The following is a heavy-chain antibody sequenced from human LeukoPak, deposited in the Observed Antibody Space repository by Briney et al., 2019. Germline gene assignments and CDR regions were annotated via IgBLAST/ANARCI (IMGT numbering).Heavy chain of an antibody. CDR2: MNPNSGNT. J-gene: IGHJ3*02. D-gene: IGHD3-22*01. V-gene: IGHV1-8*01. Sequence: ASVKVSCKASGYTFTSYDINWVRQATGQGLEWMGWMNPNSGNTGYAQKFQGRVTMTRNTSISTAYMELSSLRSEDTAVYYCATALYYYDSSGYVHDAFDIWGQGTMVTVSS. CDR3: ATALYYYDSSGYVHDAFDI. CDR1: GYTFTSYD.